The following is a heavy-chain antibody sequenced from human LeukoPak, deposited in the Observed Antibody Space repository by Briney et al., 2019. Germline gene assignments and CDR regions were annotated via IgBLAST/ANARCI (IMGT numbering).Heavy chain of an antibody. CDR2: IYYSGST. CDR3: AAGSESYDSRGYSYYFDY. Sequence: SETLSLTCTVSSGSIRSYYWSWIRQPPGKGLEWIGYIYYSGSTNYNPSLKSRVAISVDTSKNQFSLKLSSVTAADTAVYYCAAGSESYDSRGYSYYFDYWGQGTLVTVSS. J-gene: IGHJ4*02. V-gene: IGHV4-59*01. CDR1: SGSIRSYY. D-gene: IGHD3-22*01.